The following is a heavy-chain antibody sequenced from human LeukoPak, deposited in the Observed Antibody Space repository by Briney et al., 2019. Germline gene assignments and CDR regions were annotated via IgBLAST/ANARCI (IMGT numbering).Heavy chain of an antibody. Sequence: GRSLRLSCAASGFTFSSYGMHWVRQAPGKGLEWVAVISYDGSGEYYTDSVKGRFTIYRDNSKNTLYLQMNSLRTEDTAVYYCARVPYVSGTFDYWGQGTLVTVSS. CDR2: ISYDGSGE. D-gene: IGHD3-10*01. CDR1: GFTFSSYG. J-gene: IGHJ4*02. V-gene: IGHV3-30*03. CDR3: ARVPYVSGTFDY.